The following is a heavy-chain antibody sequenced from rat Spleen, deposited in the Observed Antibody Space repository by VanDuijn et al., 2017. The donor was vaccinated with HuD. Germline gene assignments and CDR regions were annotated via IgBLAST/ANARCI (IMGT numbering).Heavy chain of an antibody. CDR2: ISHDGSST. D-gene: IGHD1-11*01. J-gene: IGHJ2*01. CDR3: ARHSEGTDHWYFDF. CDR1: GFTFSDNY. Sequence: EVQLVESDGGLVQPGRSLKLSCAVSGFTFSDNYMAWVRQAPTKGLEWVATISHDGSSTYYRDSVKGRFTISRDNAKSTLYLQMDSLRSEDTATYYCARHSEGTDHWYFDFWGQGVMVTVSS. V-gene: IGHV5-29*01.